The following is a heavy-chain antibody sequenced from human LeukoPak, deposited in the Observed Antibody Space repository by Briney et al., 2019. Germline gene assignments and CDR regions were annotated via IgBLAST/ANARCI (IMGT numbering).Heavy chain of an antibody. V-gene: IGHV1-2*02. CDR1: GYTFTAYY. D-gene: IGHD2-2*01. J-gene: IGHJ4*02. Sequence: ASVKVSCKASGYTFTAYYMHWVRQAPGQGLEWMGWINPNSGVTNYAQKFQGRVTMTRDTSISTAYMELSRLRSDDTAVYYCARDRVVVPAAFDYWGQGTLLTVSS. CDR3: ARDRVVVPAAFDY. CDR2: INPNSGVT.